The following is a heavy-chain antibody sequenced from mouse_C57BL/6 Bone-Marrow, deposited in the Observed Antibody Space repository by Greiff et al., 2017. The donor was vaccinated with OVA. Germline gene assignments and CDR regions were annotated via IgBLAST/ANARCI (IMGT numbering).Heavy chain of an antibody. J-gene: IGHJ2*01. CDR3: VRQNYYGSSYDYFDY. CDR1: GFSFNTYA. V-gene: IGHV10-1*01. Sequence: EVKLMESGGGLVQPKGSLKLSCAASGFSFNTYAMNWVRQAPGKGLEWVARIRSKSNNYATYYADSVKDRFTIARDDSESMLYLQMNNLKTEDTAMYYCVRQNYYGSSYDYFDYWGQGTTLTVSS. D-gene: IGHD1-1*01. CDR2: IRSKSNNYAT.